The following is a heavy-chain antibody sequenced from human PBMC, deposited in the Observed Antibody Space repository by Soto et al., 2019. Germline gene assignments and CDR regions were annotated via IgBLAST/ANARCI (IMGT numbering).Heavy chain of an antibody. CDR2: IYYSGST. D-gene: IGHD4-17*01. J-gene: IGHJ4*02. V-gene: IGHV4-31*01. Sequence: QVQLQESGPGLVKPSQTLSLTCTVSGGSISSGGYYWSWIRQHPGKGLESIGYIYYSGSTYYNPSFKVIVTISVVTSKNQFSLKLRTVTAEDMAVYYCARSTTVTPTGGYFDYWGQVTMVTVSS. CDR1: GGSISSGGYY. CDR3: ARSTTVTPTGGYFDY.